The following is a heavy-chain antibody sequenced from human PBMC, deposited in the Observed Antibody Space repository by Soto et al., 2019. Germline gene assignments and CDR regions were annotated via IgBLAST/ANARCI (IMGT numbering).Heavy chain of an antibody. Sequence: QVQLQESGPGLVKPSETLSLTCNVSGDSISTYYWNWIRQSPGKGLEWIGYIYYSGSTNYNPSLNGRVTVSVDTSMNLFSLKLSSVTAAYTAVYYCARRYSPVYCSGGDSCYYYYYYMDVWGRGAPVTVSS. V-gene: IGHV4-59*08. J-gene: IGHJ6*03. D-gene: IGHD2-15*01. CDR3: ARRYSPVYCSGGDSCYYYYYYMDV. CDR1: GDSISTYY. CDR2: IYYSGST.